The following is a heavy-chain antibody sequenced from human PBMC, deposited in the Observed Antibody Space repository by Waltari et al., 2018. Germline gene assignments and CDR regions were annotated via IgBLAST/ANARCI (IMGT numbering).Heavy chain of an antibody. J-gene: IGHJ6*03. V-gene: IGHV1-8*03. CDR2: MNPNSGNT. CDR1: GYTFTSYD. Sequence: QVQLVQSGAEVKKPGASVKVSCKASGYTFTSYDINWVRQATGQGLEWMGGMNPNSGNTGYAQKFQGRFTITRNTSISTAYMELSSLRSEDTAVYYCARGRRAMVKWGYYYYMDVWGKGTTVTISS. CDR3: ARGRRAMVKWGYYYYMDV. D-gene: IGHD5-18*01.